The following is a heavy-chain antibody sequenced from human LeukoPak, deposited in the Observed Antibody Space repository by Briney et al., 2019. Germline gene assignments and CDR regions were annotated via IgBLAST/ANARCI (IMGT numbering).Heavy chain of an antibody. Sequence: PGGSLRLSCAASGFTFSSYAMIWVRQAPGKGLEWVSGISGSGGDTYFADSVKGRFTISRDHSKNTVFLQMDSLRAEDTAVYYCAKTTAGNSSGRYPGWPVDYWGQGTLVTVSS. D-gene: IGHD6-19*01. CDR1: GFTFSSYA. V-gene: IGHV3-23*01. J-gene: IGHJ4*02. CDR3: AKTTAGNSSGRYPGWPVDY. CDR2: ISGSGGDT.